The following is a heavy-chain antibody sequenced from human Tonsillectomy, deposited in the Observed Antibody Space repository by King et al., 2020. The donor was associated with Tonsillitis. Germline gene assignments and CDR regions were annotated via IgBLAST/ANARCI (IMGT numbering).Heavy chain of an antibody. V-gene: IGHV3-49*03. D-gene: IGHD2-2*01. Sequence: QLVQSGGGLVQPGRSLRLSCTASGFTFGDYAMSWFRQAPGKGLEWVGFIRSKAYGGTTEYAASVKGRFTISRDDSKSIAYLQMNSLKTEDTAVYYCTQRGEYQLLGVSRWGQGTLVTVSS. CDR3: TQRGEYQLLGVSR. CDR2: IRSKAYGGTT. CDR1: GFTFGDYA. J-gene: IGHJ4*02.